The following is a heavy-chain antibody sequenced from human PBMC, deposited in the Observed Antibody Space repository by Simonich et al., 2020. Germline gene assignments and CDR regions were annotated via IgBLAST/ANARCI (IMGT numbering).Heavy chain of an antibody. V-gene: IGHV4-38-2*01. CDR2: IYHSGGT. CDR1: GYSISSGYY. D-gene: IGHD6-13*01. J-gene: IGHJ4*02. Sequence: VQLQESGPGLVKPSETLSLTCAVSGYSISSGYYWGGIRHPPGKGLEWIGSIYHSGGTYYNPSLKSRVTISVDTSKNQCSLKLSSVTAADTAVYYCARATRIAAAGYFDYWGQGTLVTVSS. CDR3: ARATRIAAAGYFDY.